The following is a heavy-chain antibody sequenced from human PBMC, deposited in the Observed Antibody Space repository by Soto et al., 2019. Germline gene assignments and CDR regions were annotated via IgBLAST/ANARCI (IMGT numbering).Heavy chain of an antibody. CDR3: ARDDRVRMAGMDV. CDR2: ISSSSSYT. V-gene: IGHV3-11*06. Sequence: QVQLVESGGGLVKPGGSLRLSCAASGFTFSDYYMSWIRQAPGKGLEWVSYISSSSSYTNYADSVKGRFTISRDNAKNSLYLQMNSLIAEDTAVYYCARDDRVRMAGMDVWGQGTTVTVSS. J-gene: IGHJ6*02. CDR1: GFTFSDYY.